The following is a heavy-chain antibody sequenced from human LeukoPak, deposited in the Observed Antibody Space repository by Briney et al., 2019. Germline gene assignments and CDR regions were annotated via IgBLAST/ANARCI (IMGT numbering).Heavy chain of an antibody. CDR2: IYYSGST. J-gene: IGHJ5*02. CDR1: GGSISSYY. V-gene: IGHV4-59*13. Sequence: SETLSLTCTVSGGSISSYYWSWIRQPPGKGLEWIGYIYYSGSTNYNPSLKSRVTISVDTSKNQFSLKLSSVTAADTAVYYCAREIEGYYDILTGYYTNWFDPWGQGTLVTASS. CDR3: AREIEGYYDILTGYYTNWFDP. D-gene: IGHD3-9*01.